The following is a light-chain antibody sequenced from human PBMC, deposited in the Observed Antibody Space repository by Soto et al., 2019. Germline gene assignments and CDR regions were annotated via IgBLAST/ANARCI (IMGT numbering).Light chain of an antibody. J-gene: IGKJ1*01. CDR3: QQYNSYWT. V-gene: IGKV1-5*01. CDR1: QSISSY. CDR2: DAS. Sequence: DIQMTPSPSSLSASVGDRVTITCRASQSISSYLNWYQQKPGKAPKVLIYDASSLESGVPSRFSGSGSGTEFTLTISSLQPDDFATYYCQQYNSYWTFGQGTKVDIK.